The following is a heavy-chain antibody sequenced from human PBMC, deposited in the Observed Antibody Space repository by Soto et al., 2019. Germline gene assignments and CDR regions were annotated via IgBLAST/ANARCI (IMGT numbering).Heavy chain of an antibody. D-gene: IGHD2-15*01. CDR1: GGSISRGGYY. CDR3: ARGGLGYCSGGSCYSAELSRCYYGMDV. CDR2: IYYSGAT. J-gene: IGHJ6*02. V-gene: IGHV4-31*03. Sequence: CTVSGGSISRGGYYWSWIRQHPGKGLEWIGYIYYSGATYYNPSLKGRVTISVDTSKNQFSLKLSSVTAADPAVYYCARGGLGYCSGGSCYSAELSRCYYGMDVWGQGTTVTVS.